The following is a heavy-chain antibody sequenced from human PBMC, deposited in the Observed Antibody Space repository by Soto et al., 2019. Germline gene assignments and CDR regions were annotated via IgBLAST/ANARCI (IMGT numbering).Heavy chain of an antibody. Sequence: QVQLVQSGAEVKKPGSSVKASCKASGGTFSSYTISWVRQAPGQGLEWMGRIIPILGIANYAQKFQGRVTITADKSTSTAYMELSSLRSEDTAVYYCARDDGYNSYATFDYWGQGTLVTVSS. V-gene: IGHV1-69*08. CDR2: IIPILGIA. J-gene: IGHJ4*02. D-gene: IGHD1-1*01. CDR1: GGTFSSYT. CDR3: ARDDGYNSYATFDY.